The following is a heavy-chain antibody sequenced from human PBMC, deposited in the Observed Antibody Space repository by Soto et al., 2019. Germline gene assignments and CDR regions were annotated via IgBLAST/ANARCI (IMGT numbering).Heavy chain of an antibody. CDR3: ARRFRSGYSGYAYAF. J-gene: IGHJ4*02. CDR1: GGSFSGYY. CDR2: INHSGST. Sequence: PSETLSLTCAVYGGSFSGYYWSWIRQPPGKGLEWIGEINHSGSTNYNPSLKSRVTISVDTSKNQFSLKLSSVTAADTAVYYCARRFRSGYSGYAYAFWGQGTLVTSPQ. V-gene: IGHV4-34*01. D-gene: IGHD5-12*01.